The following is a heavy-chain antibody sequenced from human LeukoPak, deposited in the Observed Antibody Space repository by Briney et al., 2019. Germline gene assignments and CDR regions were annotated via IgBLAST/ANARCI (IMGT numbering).Heavy chain of an antibody. J-gene: IGHJ4*02. D-gene: IGHD2-21*01. CDR3: ARDLGELGFDY. CDR2: IISSSSYI. Sequence: AGGSLRLSCAASGLTFSSYSMNWVRQAPGKGLEWVSSIISSSSYIYYADSVKGRFTISRDNAKNSLYLQMNSLRAEDTAVYYCARDLGELGFDYWGQGTLVTVSS. V-gene: IGHV3-21*01. CDR1: GLTFSSYS.